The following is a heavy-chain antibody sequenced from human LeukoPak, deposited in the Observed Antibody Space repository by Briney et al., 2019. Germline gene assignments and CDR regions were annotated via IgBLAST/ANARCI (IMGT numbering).Heavy chain of an antibody. V-gene: IGHV4-38-2*02. J-gene: IGHJ3*02. Sequence: PSETLSLTCTVSGYSISSGYYWGWIRQPPGKGLEWIGSIYHSGSTYYNPSLKSRVTISVDTSKNQFSLKLSSVTAADTAVYYCAREGVDWELTRAFDIWGQGAMVTVSS. CDR2: IYHSGST. D-gene: IGHD1-26*01. CDR3: AREGVDWELTRAFDI. CDR1: GYSISSGYY.